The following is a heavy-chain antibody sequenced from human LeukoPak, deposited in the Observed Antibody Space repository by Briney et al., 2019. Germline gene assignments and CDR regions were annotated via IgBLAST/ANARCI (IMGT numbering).Heavy chain of an antibody. Sequence: PGGSLRLSCAASGFTFSSYGMHWVRQAPGKGLEWVSFIRYDGNPTYCADSVKGRFTISRDNSKNMVYMQMNSLRVEDTAVYYCAKDFTYGPDHWGQGTLVSVSS. CDR2: IRYDGNPT. CDR3: AKDFTYGPDH. J-gene: IGHJ4*02. D-gene: IGHD3-10*01. V-gene: IGHV3-30*02. CDR1: GFTFSSYG.